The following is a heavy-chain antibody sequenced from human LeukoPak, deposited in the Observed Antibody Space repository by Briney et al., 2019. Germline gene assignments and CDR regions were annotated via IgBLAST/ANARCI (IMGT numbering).Heavy chain of an antibody. CDR2: INHSGST. CDR1: GFTFSSYW. D-gene: IGHD3-22*01. Sequence: GSLRLSCAASGFTFSSYWMSWVRQAPGKGLEWIGEINHSGSTNYNPSLKSRVTISVDTSKNQFSLKLSSVTAADMAVYYCARLLPVVAGAFDIWGQGTMVTVSS. J-gene: IGHJ3*02. V-gene: IGHV4-34*01. CDR3: ARLLPVVAGAFDI.